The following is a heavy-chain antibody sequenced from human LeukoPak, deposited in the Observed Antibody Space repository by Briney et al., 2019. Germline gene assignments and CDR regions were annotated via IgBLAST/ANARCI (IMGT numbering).Heavy chain of an antibody. CDR2: ITGNGVST. J-gene: IGHJ2*01. CDR3: AKDRDSSSPWYFDV. Sequence: GGSLRLSCAASGFTYSNYAMNWVRQAPGKGLEWVAGITGNGVSTYYADSVKGRFTISRDKSKNTLYLQMNSLRAEDTAVYYCAKDRDSSSPWYFDVWGRGTLVTVSP. V-gene: IGHV3-23*01. CDR1: GFTYSNYA. D-gene: IGHD6-6*01.